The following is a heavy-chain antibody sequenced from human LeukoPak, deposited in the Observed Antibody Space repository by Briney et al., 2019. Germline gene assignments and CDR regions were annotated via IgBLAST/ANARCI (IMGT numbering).Heavy chain of an antibody. CDR1: GFTFSDYN. V-gene: IGHV3-48*01. J-gene: IGHJ6*03. D-gene: IGHD2-2*01. Sequence: PGRSLRLTCAASGFTFSDYNMYWVRQAPGKGLESVSFIGTTSTTMYYADSVKGRFTISRDNAKNSLYLQMNSLRAEDTAVYYCARDRGYCRGTTCYAYYLDVWGTGTTVTVSS. CDR2: IGTTSTTM. CDR3: ARDRGYCRGTTCYAYYLDV.